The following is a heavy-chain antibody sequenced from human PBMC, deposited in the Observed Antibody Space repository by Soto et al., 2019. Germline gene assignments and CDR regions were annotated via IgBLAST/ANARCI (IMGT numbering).Heavy chain of an antibody. Sequence: QVQLQESGPGLVKPSQTLSLTCTVSGASISSGDYYWSWIRQPPGKGLEWIGYIYNSGNNYYTPSLESRGTISRVTSKNHFSLNLSSVTAADTAVYFCARGDFTMFRGAARHWGQGTLVTVSS. CDR2: IYNSGNN. CDR1: GASISSGDYY. V-gene: IGHV4-30-4*01. J-gene: IGHJ4*02. CDR3: ARGDFTMFRGAARH. D-gene: IGHD3-10*01.